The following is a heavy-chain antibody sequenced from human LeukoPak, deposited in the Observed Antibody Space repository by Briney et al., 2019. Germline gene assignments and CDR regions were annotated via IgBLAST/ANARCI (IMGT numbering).Heavy chain of an antibody. CDR1: RFTFSNAW. CDR2: IKSKTDGGTT. J-gene: IGHJ4*02. V-gene: IGHV3-15*01. CDR3: TTAPAGVDY. Sequence: GRSLRLSCAASRFTFSNAWMCWVRQAPGKGLEWVGRIKSKTDGGTTDYAAPVKGRFTISRDDSKHTLYLQMKSLKTDDTSVYYCTTAPAGVDYWGQGTLVTVSS.